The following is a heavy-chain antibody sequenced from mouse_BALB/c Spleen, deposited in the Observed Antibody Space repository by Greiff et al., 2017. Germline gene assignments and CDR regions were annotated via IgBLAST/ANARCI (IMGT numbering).Heavy chain of an antibody. V-gene: IGHV3-2*02. Sequence: VQLQQSGPGLVKPSQSLSLTCTVTGYSITSDYAWNWIRQFPGNKLEWMGYISYSGSTSYNPSLKSRISITRDTSKNQFFLQLNSVTTEDTATYYCARFSLSLLRRRDYWGQGTTLTVSS. J-gene: IGHJ2*01. D-gene: IGHD1-2*01. CDR1: GYSITSDYA. CDR2: ISYSGST. CDR3: ARFSLSLLRRRDY.